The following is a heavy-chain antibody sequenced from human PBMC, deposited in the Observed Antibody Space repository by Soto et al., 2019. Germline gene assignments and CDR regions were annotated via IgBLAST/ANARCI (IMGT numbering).Heavy chain of an antibody. D-gene: IGHD1-26*01. CDR3: ARGPYSRGVGATNPSH. V-gene: IGHV4-34*01. Sequence: PSETLSLTCAVYGGPSSGCYWTWIRQSPGKGLEWIGEISSGSTNYNPSLKSRVTISADTSKNQFSLKLRSVTAADTAVYYCARGPYSRGVGATNPSHWGQGTLVTVSS. CDR2: ISSGST. J-gene: IGHJ4*02. CDR1: GGPSSGCY.